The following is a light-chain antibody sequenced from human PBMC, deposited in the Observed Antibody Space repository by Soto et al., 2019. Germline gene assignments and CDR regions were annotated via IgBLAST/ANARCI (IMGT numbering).Light chain of an antibody. CDR1: QTVLLSSNNKNY. V-gene: IGKV4-1*01. J-gene: IGKJ2*01. Sequence: DIVMTQSPDSLALSLGERATINCKSSQTVLLSSNNKNYLAWYQKKPGQPPKLLIYWASTRESGVPDRFSGSGSGTDFTLTISSLQAEDVAVYYCQQYYSTPPTFGQGTTLEIK. CDR3: QQYYSTPPT. CDR2: WAS.